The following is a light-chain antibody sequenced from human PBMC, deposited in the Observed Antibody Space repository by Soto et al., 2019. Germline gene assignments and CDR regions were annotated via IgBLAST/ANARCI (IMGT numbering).Light chain of an antibody. Sequence: QAVVTQEPSLTVSPGGTVTLTCASSTGAVTSGYYPNWFQQKPGQAPRALIYNTRNKHSWTPARFSGSLLGGKAALTLSGAQPEDEAEYYCLLYYGGAYVLGTGTKLTVL. CDR2: NTR. CDR1: TGAVTSGYY. J-gene: IGLJ1*01. V-gene: IGLV7-43*01. CDR3: LLYYGGAYV.